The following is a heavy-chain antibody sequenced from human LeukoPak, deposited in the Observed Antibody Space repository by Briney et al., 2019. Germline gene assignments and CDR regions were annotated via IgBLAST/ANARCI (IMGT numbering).Heavy chain of an antibody. J-gene: IGHJ3*02. Sequence: GGSLRLSCTASGFTFSSYTMNWVRQAPRKGLEWVSCISSSNNYIYYADSVKGRYTISRDNAKNSLYLQMNSLRAEDTAVYYCARRFYGGNSGDAFDIWGQGTMVTVSS. CDR3: ARRFYGGNSGDAFDI. D-gene: IGHD4-23*01. CDR2: ISSSNNYI. V-gene: IGHV3-21*01. CDR1: GFTFSSYT.